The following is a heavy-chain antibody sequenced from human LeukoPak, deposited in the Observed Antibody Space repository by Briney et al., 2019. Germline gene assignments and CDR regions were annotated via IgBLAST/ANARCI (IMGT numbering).Heavy chain of an antibody. CDR2: INHSGST. D-gene: IGHD5-12*01. V-gene: IGHV4-34*01. CDR3: AREIYRGYPYNDY. CDR1: GESFSGYY. J-gene: IGHJ4*02. Sequence: PSETLSLTCAVYGESFSGYYWSWIRQPPGKALEWIGEINHSGSTNYNPSLKGRVTISVDTSKNQLSLKLSSVTAADTAVYYCAREIYRGYPYNDYWGQGTLVTVSS.